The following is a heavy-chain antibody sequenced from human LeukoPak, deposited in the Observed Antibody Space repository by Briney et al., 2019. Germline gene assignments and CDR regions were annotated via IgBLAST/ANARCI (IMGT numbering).Heavy chain of an antibody. CDR2: ISSSSSTI. V-gene: IGHV3-48*01. D-gene: IGHD3-3*01. CDR1: GFTFSSYA. CDR3: ARDRVGYYDFWSGNDAFDI. J-gene: IGHJ3*02. Sequence: GGSLRLSCAASGFTFSSYAMHWVRQAPGKGLEWVSYISSSSSTIYYADSVKGRFTISRDNAKNSLYLQMNSLRAEDTAVYYCARDRVGYYDFWSGNDAFDIWGQGTMVTVSS.